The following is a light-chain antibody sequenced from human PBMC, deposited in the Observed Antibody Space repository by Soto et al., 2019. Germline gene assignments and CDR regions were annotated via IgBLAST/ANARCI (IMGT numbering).Light chain of an antibody. CDR1: SRDVGSYDH. Sequence: QSALAQPASVSGSPGQSITISCSGTSRDVGSYDHVAWYQQFPCESPKLIIYAVSDRPSRDSDRFSGAKPGMSASLTTFGLQTADEADYYCTSYTVTPSYRFGT. CDR2: AVS. J-gene: IGLJ1*01. CDR3: TSYTVTPSYR. V-gene: IGLV2-14*03.